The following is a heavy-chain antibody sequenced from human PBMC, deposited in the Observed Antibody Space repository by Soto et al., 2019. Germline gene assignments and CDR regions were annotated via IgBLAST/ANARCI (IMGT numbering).Heavy chain of an antibody. CDR1: GYTFTGYY. Sequence: ASVKVSCKASGYTFTGYYMHWVRQAPGQGLEWMGWINPNSGGTNYAQKFQGWVTMTRDTSISTAYMELSRLRSDDTAVYYCARDRGGENDAFDIWGQGTMVTVSS. J-gene: IGHJ3*02. V-gene: IGHV1-2*04. D-gene: IGHD3-10*01. CDR3: ARDRGGENDAFDI. CDR2: INPNSGGT.